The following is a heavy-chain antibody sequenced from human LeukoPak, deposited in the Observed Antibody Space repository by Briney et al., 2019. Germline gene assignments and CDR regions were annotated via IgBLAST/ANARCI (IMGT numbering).Heavy chain of an antibody. CDR3: ARGETCSGDFCYFDA. Sequence: SETLSLTCAVYGGSFSGYYWSWIRQPPGKGLEWIGEINLSGSTNYNPSLKSRVTISVDTSKNQFSLKLTSVTAADTAVYYCARGETCSGDFCYFDAWGQGTLVTVSS. J-gene: IGHJ5*02. D-gene: IGHD2-21*02. CDR2: INLSGST. CDR1: GGSFSGYY. V-gene: IGHV4-34*01.